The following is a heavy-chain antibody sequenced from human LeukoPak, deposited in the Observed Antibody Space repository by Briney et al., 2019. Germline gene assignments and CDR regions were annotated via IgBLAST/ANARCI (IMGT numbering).Heavy chain of an antibody. CDR1: GFTFTNYW. Sequence: GESLKISCEGSGFTFTNYWIGWVRQMPGKGLEWMGIIYPGDSNTRYDSNARYSPPFQGQVTISADKSISTAYLQWSSLKASDTAIYYCARLRDGYYDYVWGSWDYWGQGTLVTVSS. CDR2: IYPGDSNTRYDSNA. CDR3: ARLRDGYYDYVWGSWDY. V-gene: IGHV5-51*01. J-gene: IGHJ4*02. D-gene: IGHD3-16*01.